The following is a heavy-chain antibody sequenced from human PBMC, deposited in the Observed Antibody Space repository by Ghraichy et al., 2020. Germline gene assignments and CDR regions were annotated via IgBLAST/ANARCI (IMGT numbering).Heavy chain of an antibody. CDR2: IKSKTDGGTT. V-gene: IGHV3-15*01. Sequence: GGSLRLSCAASGFTFSNAWMSWVRQAPGKGLEWVGRIKSKTDGGTTDYAAPVKGRFTISRDDSKNTLYLQMNSLKTEDTAVYYCTTDVPAYGDYVSYFDYWGQGTLVTVSS. CDR3: TTDVPAYGDYVSYFDY. D-gene: IGHD4-17*01. J-gene: IGHJ4*02. CDR1: GFTFSNAW.